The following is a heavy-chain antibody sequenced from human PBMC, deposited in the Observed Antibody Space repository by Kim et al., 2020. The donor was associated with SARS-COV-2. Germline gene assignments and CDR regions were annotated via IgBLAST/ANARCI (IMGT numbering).Heavy chain of an antibody. V-gene: IGHV4-30-2*01. J-gene: IGHJ3*01. D-gene: IGHD2-15*01. CDR3: ARAESGGGAALDV. Sequence: YLHPSLKSRGTISLDRSKNQFSLKLASLTAADTALYFCARAESGGGAALDVWGQGTMVTVS.